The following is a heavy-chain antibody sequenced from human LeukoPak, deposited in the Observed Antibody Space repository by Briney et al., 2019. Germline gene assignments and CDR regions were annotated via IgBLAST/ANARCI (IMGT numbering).Heavy chain of an antibody. CDR1: GFTFSSYS. CDR3: ARKLYSDNSHDAFDI. J-gene: IGHJ3*02. CDR2: ISGSTTYI. D-gene: IGHD1-26*01. Sequence: KSGGSLRLSCAASGFTFSSYSMNWVRQAPGKGLEWVSSISGSTTYIFYADSAKGRFTISRDNAKNSLYLQMNSLRAEDTAVYYCARKLYSDNSHDAFDIWGQGTMVIVSS. V-gene: IGHV3-21*01.